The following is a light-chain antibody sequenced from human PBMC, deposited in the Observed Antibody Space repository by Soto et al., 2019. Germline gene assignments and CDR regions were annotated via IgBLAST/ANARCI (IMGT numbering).Light chain of an antibody. V-gene: IGKV3-20*01. J-gene: IGKJ1*01. CDR3: QQYGSAPRT. CDR1: QSVSRNY. CDR2: AAS. Sequence: EIVLTQSPGTLSLSPGERATLSCRASQSVSRNYLAWYQQKPGQAPRLLIYAASSRISGIPDRFSGSGSGTDCPLTISRLEPEDFAVYHCQQYGSAPRTFGQGTKVEIK.